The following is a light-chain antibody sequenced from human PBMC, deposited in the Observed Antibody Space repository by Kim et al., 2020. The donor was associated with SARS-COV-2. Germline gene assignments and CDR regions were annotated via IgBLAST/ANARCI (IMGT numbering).Light chain of an antibody. J-gene: IGKJ4*01. CDR2: KVS. CDR3: MQCTHWPPD. V-gene: IGKV2-30*01. Sequence: DVVMTQSPLSLPVTLGQPASISCRSSQGLLYSDGDTYLNCFQQRPGQSPRRLIYKVSNRDSGVPDRFSGSGSGTDFTLKISRVEAEDVGIYYCMQCTHWPPDFGGGTKVDIK. CDR1: QGLLYSDGDTY.